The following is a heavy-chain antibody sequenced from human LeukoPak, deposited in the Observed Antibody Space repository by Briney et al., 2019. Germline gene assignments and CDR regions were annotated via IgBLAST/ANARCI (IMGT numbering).Heavy chain of an antibody. J-gene: IGHJ5*02. Sequence: PGGSLRLSCAASGFTFSSYSMNWVRQAPGKGLEWVSSISSSSSYIYYADSVKGRFTISRDNAKNSLYLQMNSLRAEDTAVYYCARDTYYYGSGSESDPWGQGTLVTVSS. CDR1: GFTFSSYS. CDR2: ISSSSSYI. V-gene: IGHV3-21*01. D-gene: IGHD3-10*01. CDR3: ARDTYYYGSGSESDP.